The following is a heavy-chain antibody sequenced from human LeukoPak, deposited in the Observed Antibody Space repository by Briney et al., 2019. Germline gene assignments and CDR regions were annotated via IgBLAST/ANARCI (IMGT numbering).Heavy chain of an antibody. CDR3: ARGYGDHSGYYFDY. J-gene: IGHJ4*02. CDR1: GGSFSGYY. CDR2: INHSGST. D-gene: IGHD4-17*01. V-gene: IGHV4-34*01. Sequence: PSETLSLTCAVYGGSFSGYYWSWIRQPPGKGLEWIGEINHSGSTNYNPSLKSRVTISVDTSKNQFSLKLSSVTAADTAVYYCARGYGDHSGYYFDYWGQGTLVTVSS.